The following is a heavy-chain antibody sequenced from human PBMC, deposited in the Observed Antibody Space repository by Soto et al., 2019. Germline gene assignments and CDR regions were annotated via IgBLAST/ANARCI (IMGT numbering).Heavy chain of an antibody. CDR2: IIPIIGVT. D-gene: IGHD3-16*01. CDR3: ARESLGAKGADH. CDR1: GDTFNSYV. J-gene: IGHJ4*02. V-gene: IGHV1-69*17. Sequence: QVQLVQSGAEVKRPGSSVKVSCESSGDTFNSYVISWVRQAPGQGLEWMGGIIPIIGVTHYAQKFQGRVTISALSSTGTAYMELTNLGFEDTAFYYCARESLGAKGADHWGQGTLVTVSS.